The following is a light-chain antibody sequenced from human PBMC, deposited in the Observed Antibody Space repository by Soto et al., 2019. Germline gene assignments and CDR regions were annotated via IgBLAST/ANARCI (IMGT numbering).Light chain of an antibody. V-gene: IGKV3-11*01. J-gene: IGKJ3*01. CDR2: DAS. CDR1: ESVSNH. Sequence: EIVLTQSPAILSLSPGERATLSCRASESVSNHLAWFQQKPGQAPRLLIYDASNRASGIPARFSGSGSGTDFTLTISSLEPEDFAVYFCQQRRNWPPITFGSGTTVDI. CDR3: QQRRNWPPIT.